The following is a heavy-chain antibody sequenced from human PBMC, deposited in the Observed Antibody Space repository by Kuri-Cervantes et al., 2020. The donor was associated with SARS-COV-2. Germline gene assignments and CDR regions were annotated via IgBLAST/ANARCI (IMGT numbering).Heavy chain of an antibody. Sequence: GGSLRLSCAASGFTFSSYAMSWVRQAPGKGLEWVSAISGSGGSTYYADSVKGRFTISRDNSKNTLYLQMNSLRAEDTAVYYCARESPPCSSTSCYEWLRFRLYYYYGMDVWGQGTTVTVSS. J-gene: IGHJ6*02. CDR2: ISGSGGST. D-gene: IGHD2-2*01. V-gene: IGHV3-23*01. CDR3: ARESPPCSSTSCYEWLRFRLYYYYGMDV. CDR1: GFTFSSYA.